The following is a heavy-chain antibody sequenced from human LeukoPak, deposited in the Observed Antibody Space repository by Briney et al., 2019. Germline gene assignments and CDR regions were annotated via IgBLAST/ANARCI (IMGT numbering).Heavy chain of an antibody. Sequence: GGSLRLSCAASGFTFSSYGMHWVRQAPGKGLEWVSAISDSGGSTFYADSVEGRFTISRDNSKNTLYLQMNSLRAEDTAVYYCAKGLYSSSSYFDYWGQGTLVTVSS. V-gene: IGHV3-23*01. CDR3: AKGLYSSSSYFDY. D-gene: IGHD6-6*01. J-gene: IGHJ4*02. CDR1: GFTFSSYG. CDR2: ISDSGGST.